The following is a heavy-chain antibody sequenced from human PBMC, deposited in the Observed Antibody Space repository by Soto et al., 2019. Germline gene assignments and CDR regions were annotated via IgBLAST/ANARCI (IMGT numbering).Heavy chain of an antibody. J-gene: IGHJ6*03. CDR3: AKAKKTGTTNYYYYMDV. V-gene: IGHV3-23*01. CDR2: ISGSGGST. CDR1: GFTFSSYA. D-gene: IGHD1-1*01. Sequence: GGSLRLSCAASGFTFSSYAMSWVRQAPGKGLEWVSAISGSGGSTYYADSVKGRFTISRDNSKNTLYLQMNSLRAEDTAVYYCAKAKKTGTTNYYYYMDVWGKGTTVTVSS.